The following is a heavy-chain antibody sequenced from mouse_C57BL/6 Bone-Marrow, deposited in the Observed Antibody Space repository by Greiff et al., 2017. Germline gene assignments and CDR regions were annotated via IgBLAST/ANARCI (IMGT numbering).Heavy chain of an antibody. CDR1: GYTFTDYY. J-gene: IGHJ4*01. D-gene: IGHD3-3*01. Sequence: EVKLVESGPVLVKPGASVKMSCKASGYTFTDYYMNWVKQSHGKSLEWIGVINPYNGGTSYNQKFKGKATLTVDKSSSTAYMELNSLTSEDSAVYYCARALGAYAMDYWGQGTSVTVSS. V-gene: IGHV1-19*01. CDR2: INPYNGGT. CDR3: ARALGAYAMDY.